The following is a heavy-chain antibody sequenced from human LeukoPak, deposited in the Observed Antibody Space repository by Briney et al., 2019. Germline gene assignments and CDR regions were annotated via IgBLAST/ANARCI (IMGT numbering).Heavy chain of an antibody. CDR1: GVTFSTLE. Sequence: GGSLRLSCAASGVTFSTLEVNWVRQAPGKGLEWVSFISSSASTIFYADSVKGRFTISRDNARNSLYLQMNSLRFEDTAIYYCARVGASYGALDYWGQGALVTVSS. D-gene: IGHD1-26*01. CDR2: ISSSASTI. CDR3: ARVGASYGALDY. J-gene: IGHJ4*02. V-gene: IGHV3-48*03.